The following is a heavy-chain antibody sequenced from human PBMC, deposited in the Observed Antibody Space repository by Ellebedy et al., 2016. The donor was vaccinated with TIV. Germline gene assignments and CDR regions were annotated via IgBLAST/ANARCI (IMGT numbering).Heavy chain of an antibody. V-gene: IGHV1-46*04. CDR1: GYTFTSYY. CDR2: INPSGGST. CDR3: ARDRGGAGATNGFDY. J-gene: IGHJ4*02. Sequence: AASVKVSCKASGYTFTSYYMHWARQAPGQGLEWMGIINPSGGSTSYAQKLQGRVTMTRDTSTSTVYMELSSLRSEDTAVYYCARDRGGAGATNGFDYWGQGTLVTVSS. D-gene: IGHD1-26*01.